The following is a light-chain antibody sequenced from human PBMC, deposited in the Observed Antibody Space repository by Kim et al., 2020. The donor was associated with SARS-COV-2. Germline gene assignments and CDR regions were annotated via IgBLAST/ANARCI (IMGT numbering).Light chain of an antibody. J-gene: IGLJ2*01. CDR2: YDS. Sequence: APGETATITCGGYNIGSKSVHWYQKKPGQAPVLVIYYDSDRPSGIPERFSGSSSRNTATLTISRVEAGDEADYYCQVWDGSTDHPVFGGGTQLTVL. V-gene: IGLV3-21*04. CDR3: QVWDGSTDHPV. CDR1: NIGSKS.